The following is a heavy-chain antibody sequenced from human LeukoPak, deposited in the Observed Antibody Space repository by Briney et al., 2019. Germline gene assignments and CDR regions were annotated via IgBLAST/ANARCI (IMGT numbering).Heavy chain of an antibody. CDR1: GYTFTSYY. CDR3: ASSSLGLNWNGWEFDY. Sequence: ASGKVSCKASGYTFTSYYMHWVRQAPGQGLEWMGIINPSGGSTSYAQKFQGRVTMTRDTSTSTVYMELSSLRSEDTAVYYCASSSLGLNWNGWEFDYWGQGTLVTVSS. D-gene: IGHD1-1*01. J-gene: IGHJ4*02. V-gene: IGHV1-46*01. CDR2: INPSGGST.